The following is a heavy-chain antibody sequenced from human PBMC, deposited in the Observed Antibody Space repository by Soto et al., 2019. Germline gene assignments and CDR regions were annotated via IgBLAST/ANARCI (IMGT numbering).Heavy chain of an antibody. D-gene: IGHD3-3*01. CDR2: INPNSGGT. Sequence: ASVKVSCKASGYTFTGYYMHWVRQAPGQGLEWMGWINPNSGGTNYAQKFQGWVTMTRDTSISTAYMELSRLRSDDTAVYYCARAERSGFYDFWSGYYNYYYYYGMDVWGQGTTVTV. CDR1: GYTFTGYY. CDR3: ARAERSGFYDFWSGYYNYYYYYGMDV. V-gene: IGHV1-2*04. J-gene: IGHJ6*02.